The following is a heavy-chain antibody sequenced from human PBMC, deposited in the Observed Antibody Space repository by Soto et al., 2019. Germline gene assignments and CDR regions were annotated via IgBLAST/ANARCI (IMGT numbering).Heavy chain of an antibody. Sequence: HPGEGLEWIGYIYYSGTTNYNPSFKSRVTISVDTSKNQFSLKLSSVTAADTAVYYCAKGVVVVTPFDYWGRGALVTVSS. CDR2: IYYSGTT. CDR3: AKGVVVVTPFDY. J-gene: IGHJ4*02. V-gene: IGHV4-31*02. D-gene: IGHD2-21*02.